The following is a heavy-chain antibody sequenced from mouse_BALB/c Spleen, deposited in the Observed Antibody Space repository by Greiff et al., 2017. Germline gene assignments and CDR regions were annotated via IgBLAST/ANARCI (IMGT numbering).Heavy chain of an antibody. D-gene: IGHD2-4*01. CDR1: GFNIKDYY. Sequence: VQLQQSGAELVRPGALVKLSCKASGFNIKDYYMHWVKQRPEQGLEWIGWIDPENGNTIYDPKFQGKASITADTSSNTAYLQLSSLTSEDTAVYYCARGSTMITTRGDWFAYWGQGTLVTVSA. CDR3: ARGSTMITTRGDWFAY. CDR2: IDPENGNT. V-gene: IGHV14-1*02. J-gene: IGHJ3*01.